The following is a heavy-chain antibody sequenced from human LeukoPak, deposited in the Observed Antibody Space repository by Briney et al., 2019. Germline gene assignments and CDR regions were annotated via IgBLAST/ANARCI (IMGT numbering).Heavy chain of an antibody. Sequence: GRSLRLSCAASGFTFSSYGMHWVRQAPGKGLEWVAVISYDGSNKYYADSVKGRFTISRDNSKNTLYLQMNSLRAEDTAVYYCAKDHYGSGDAFDIWGQGTMVTVSS. CDR1: GFTFSSYG. V-gene: IGHV3-30*18. J-gene: IGHJ3*02. CDR2: ISYDGSNK. CDR3: AKDHYGSGDAFDI. D-gene: IGHD3-10*01.